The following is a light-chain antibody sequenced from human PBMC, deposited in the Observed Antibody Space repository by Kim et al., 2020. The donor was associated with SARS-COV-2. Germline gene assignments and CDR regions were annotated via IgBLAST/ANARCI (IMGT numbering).Light chain of an antibody. CDR2: GKN. CDR3: NSRDSSGNHV. CDR1: SLRSYY. Sequence: VALGQPVRSPCQGDSLRSYYASWYQQKPGQAPVLVIYGKNNRPSGIPDRFSGSSSGNTASLTITGAQAEDEADYYCNSRDSSGNHVFGTGTKVTVL. V-gene: IGLV3-19*01. J-gene: IGLJ1*01.